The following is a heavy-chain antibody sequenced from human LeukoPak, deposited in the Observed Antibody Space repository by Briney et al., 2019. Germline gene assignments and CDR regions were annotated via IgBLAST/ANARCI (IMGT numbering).Heavy chain of an antibody. V-gene: IGHV3-53*01. Sequence: GGSLRLSCAASGFTVSSNYMSWVRQAPGKGLEWVSVIYSGGSTYYADSVKGRFTISRDNSKNTLYLQMNSLRAEDTAVYYCTREATANSGGYYFDYWGQGTLVTVSS. CDR2: IYSGGST. CDR3: TREATANSGGYYFDY. J-gene: IGHJ4*02. CDR1: GFTVSSNY. D-gene: IGHD6-25*01.